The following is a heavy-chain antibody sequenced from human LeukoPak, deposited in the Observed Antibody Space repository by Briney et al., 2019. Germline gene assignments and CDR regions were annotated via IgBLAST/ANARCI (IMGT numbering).Heavy chain of an antibody. CDR2: ISYDGSNK. J-gene: IGHJ3*02. V-gene: IGHV3-30-3*01. D-gene: IGHD3-3*01. CDR3: ARVRGAFDI. Sequence: GRSLRLSCAASGFTFSNYVMHWVRQAPGKGLEWVAVISYDGSNKYYADSVKGRFTISRDNSKNTLYLQMNSLRAEDTAVYYCARVRGAFDIWGQGTMVTVSS. CDR1: GFTFSNYV.